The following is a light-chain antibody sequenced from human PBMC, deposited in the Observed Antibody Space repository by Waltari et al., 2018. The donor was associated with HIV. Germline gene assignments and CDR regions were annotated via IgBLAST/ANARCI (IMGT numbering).Light chain of an antibody. J-gene: IGLJ2*01. CDR1: STDSRFYQY. CDR2: ALN. V-gene: IGLV2-14*03. Sequence: QSALTQPASVSGFLGQSINISCTGISTDSRFYQYVSWYQQHPGKIPRLIIFALNNRPSGVSHHFSGSRAGSSASLTFSGLQSGDEAHYYCASNRLDYTLIFGGGTKLAVL. CDR3: ASNRLDYTLI.